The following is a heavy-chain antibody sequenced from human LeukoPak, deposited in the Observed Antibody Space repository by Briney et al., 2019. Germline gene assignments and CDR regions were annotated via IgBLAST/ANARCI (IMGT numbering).Heavy chain of an antibody. CDR3: ARDLRGDCFDWLWYFDY. V-gene: IGHV3-21*01. D-gene: IGHD3-9*01. CDR1: GFTFSSYS. Sequence: GGSLRLSCAASGFTFSSYSMNWVRQAPGKGLEWVSSISSGSSYIYYADSVKGRFTIPRDNAKNSLYLQMNSLRAEDTAVYYCARDLRGDCFDWLWYFDYWGQGTLVTVSS. CDR2: ISSGSSYI. J-gene: IGHJ4*02.